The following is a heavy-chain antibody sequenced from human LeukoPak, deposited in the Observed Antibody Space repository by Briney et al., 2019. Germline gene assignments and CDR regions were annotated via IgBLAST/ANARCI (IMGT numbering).Heavy chain of an antibody. D-gene: IGHD4-17*01. Sequence: SETLSLTCTVSGGSTSSSSYYWGWIRQSPGKGLEWIGSIYYSGSTYYNPSLKSRVTISVDTSKNQFSLKLSSVTAADTAVYYCARLGDSSLGDYWGQGTLVTVSS. V-gene: IGHV4-39*01. J-gene: IGHJ4*02. CDR2: IYYSGST. CDR1: GGSTSSSSYY. CDR3: ARLGDSSLGDY.